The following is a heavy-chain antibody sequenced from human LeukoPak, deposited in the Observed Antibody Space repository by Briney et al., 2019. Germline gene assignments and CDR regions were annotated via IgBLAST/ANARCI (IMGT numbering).Heavy chain of an antibody. CDR1: GYTFTSYW. V-gene: IGHV5-51*01. CDR3: ARLSDGYNDY. CDR2: IYPGDSDT. J-gene: IGHJ4*02. D-gene: IGHD5-24*01. Sequence: GESLKISCKGSGYTFTSYWIGWVRQMPGKGLEWMGIIYPGDSDTRYSPSFQGQVTISADKSITTAYLHWGSLTASDTAMYYCARLSDGYNDYWSQGTLVTVSS.